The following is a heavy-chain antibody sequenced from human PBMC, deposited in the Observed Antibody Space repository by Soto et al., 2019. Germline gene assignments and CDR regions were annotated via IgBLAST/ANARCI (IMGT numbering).Heavy chain of an antibody. J-gene: IGHJ4*02. D-gene: IGHD4-17*01. Sequence: QVQLQESGPGLVKPSETLSLTCTVSGGSISSYYWSWIRQPPGKGLEWIGYIYYSGSTNYNPSLTRRVTISVDTSKNQCSLKLSSVTAADTAVYYCARLDGDYGYVDYWGQGTLVTVSS. CDR3: ARLDGDYGYVDY. CDR2: IYYSGST. V-gene: IGHV4-59*08. CDR1: GGSISSYY.